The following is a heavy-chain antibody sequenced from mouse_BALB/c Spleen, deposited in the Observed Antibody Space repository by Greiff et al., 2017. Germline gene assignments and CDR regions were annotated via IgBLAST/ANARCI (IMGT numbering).Heavy chain of an antibody. CDR2: INSNGGST. J-gene: IGHJ4*01. Sequence: EVKLVESGGGLVQPGGSLKLSCADSGFTFSSYGMSWVRQTPDKRLELVATINSNGGSTYYPDSVKGRFTISRDNAKNTLYLQMSSLKSEDTAMYYCARGYYGNYPYYYAMDYWGQGTSVTVSS. V-gene: IGHV5-6-3*01. D-gene: IGHD2-1*01. CDR1: GFTFSSYG. CDR3: ARGYYGNYPYYYAMDY.